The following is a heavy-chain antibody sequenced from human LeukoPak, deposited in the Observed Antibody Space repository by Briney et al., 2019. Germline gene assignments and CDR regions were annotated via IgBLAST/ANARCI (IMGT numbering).Heavy chain of an antibody. J-gene: IGHJ6*02. CDR1: GGSFSGYY. CDR3: ARMGGARVYHYGMDV. V-gene: IGHV4-34*01. Sequence: SETLSLTCAVYGGSFSGYYWSWIRQPPGKGLEWIGEINHSGSTNYNPSLKSRVTISVDTSKNQFSLKLSSVTAADTAVYYCARMGGARVYHYGMDVWGQGTTVTVSS. D-gene: IGHD3-16*01. CDR2: INHSGST.